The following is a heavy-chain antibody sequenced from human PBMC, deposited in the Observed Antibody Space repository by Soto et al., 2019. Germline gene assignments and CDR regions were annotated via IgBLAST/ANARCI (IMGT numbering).Heavy chain of an antibody. CDR2: IWHDGSNK. J-gene: IGHJ6*02. Sequence: QVQLVESGGGVVQPGRSLSLSFAASGFTFSSYGIHWVRQAPGKGLEWVAVIWHDGSNKYYADSVKGRFTISRDNSKNTRYLQMNSLRAEDTAVYYCAREVLVRGIKYLGMEVWGQGNPVTVSS. CDR3: AREVLVRGIKYLGMEV. V-gene: IGHV3-33*01. CDR1: GFTFSSYG. D-gene: IGHD3-10*01.